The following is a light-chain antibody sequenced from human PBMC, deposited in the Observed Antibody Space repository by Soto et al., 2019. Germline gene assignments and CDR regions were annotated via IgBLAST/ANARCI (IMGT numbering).Light chain of an antibody. CDR1: SSDVGGDYL. J-gene: IGLJ1*01. CDR2: EVS. Sequence: QSVLTQPASVSESPGQSITISCTGTSSDVGGDYLVSWYQHHPGKAHKLMIYEVSKRPSGVSNRFSGSKSGHTASQPISGLQAEEEVVYSCCSSTESTTSYVFGAGT. CDR3: CSSTESTTSYV. V-gene: IGLV2-23*02.